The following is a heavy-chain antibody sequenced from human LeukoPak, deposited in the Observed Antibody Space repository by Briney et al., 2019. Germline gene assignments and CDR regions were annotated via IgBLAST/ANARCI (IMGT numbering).Heavy chain of an antibody. D-gene: IGHD3-10*01. V-gene: IGHV1-18*01. J-gene: IGHJ4*02. CDR1: GYTFTSYG. Sequence: ASVKVSCKASGYTFTSYGISWVRQAPGQGLEWMGWVSAYNANTNYAQKLQGRVTMTTDTSTSTAYMELRSLRSDDTAVYYCARDLYGHMVRGVIRMYYFDYWGQGTLVTVSS. CDR2: VSAYNANT. CDR3: ARDLYGHMVRGVIRMYYFDY.